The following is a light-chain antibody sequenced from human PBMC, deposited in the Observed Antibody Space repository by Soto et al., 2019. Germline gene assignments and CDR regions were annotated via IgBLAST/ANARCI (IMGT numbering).Light chain of an antibody. CDR3: QQYGSSGT. CDR1: QSVSNNY. CDR2: GAS. V-gene: IGKV3-20*01. J-gene: IGKJ1*01. Sequence: EIVLTPSPGTLSLSPGERATLSCRASQSVSNNYLAWYQQKPGQAPRLLIYGASNRATGIPDRFSGSGSGTDSTLTISRLEPEDFAVYYCQQYGSSGTFGQGTKVDIK.